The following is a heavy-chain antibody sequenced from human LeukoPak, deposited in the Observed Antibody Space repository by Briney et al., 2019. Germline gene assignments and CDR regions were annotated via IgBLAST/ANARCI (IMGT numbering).Heavy chain of an antibody. Sequence: GGSLRLSCAASGFTFSSYWMRWVRQAPGKGLEWVANINQDGGQKNYMDSVKGRFTVSRDNAGNSLFLQMNSLRAEDTAVYYCAKGSKGVVFTRDHYMDVWGKGTTVTISS. CDR2: INQDGGQK. CDR3: AKGSKGVVFTRDHYMDV. J-gene: IGHJ6*03. V-gene: IGHV3-7*01. CDR1: GFTFSSYW. D-gene: IGHD3-3*01.